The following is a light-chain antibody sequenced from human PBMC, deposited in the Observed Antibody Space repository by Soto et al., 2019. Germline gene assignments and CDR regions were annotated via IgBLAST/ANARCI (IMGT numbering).Light chain of an antibody. CDR3: SSFTSSHTGV. CDR1: SSDVGGYNY. CDR2: QVS. V-gene: IGLV2-14*01. J-gene: IGLJ3*02. Sequence: QSALTQPASVSGSPGQSITISCTETSSDVGGYNYVSWYQKHPGKAPKLMIYQVSNRPSGVSDRFSGSKSGNTASLTISGLQPEDEADYYCSSFTSSHTGVFGGGTKLTVL.